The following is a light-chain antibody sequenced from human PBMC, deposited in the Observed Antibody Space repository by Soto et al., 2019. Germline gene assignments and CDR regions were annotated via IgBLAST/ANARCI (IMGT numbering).Light chain of an antibody. J-gene: IGKJ1*01. CDR3: QQYETYSPT. CDR1: QSISSW. Sequence: DIQITPSPSTLSASVAARCTITCWASQSISSWLAWYQQKPGKAPKLLIYDASSLESGVPSRFTGSGSGTEFTLTINSLQSDDFATYYCQQYETYSPTFGQGTKVDIK. CDR2: DAS. V-gene: IGKV1-5*01.